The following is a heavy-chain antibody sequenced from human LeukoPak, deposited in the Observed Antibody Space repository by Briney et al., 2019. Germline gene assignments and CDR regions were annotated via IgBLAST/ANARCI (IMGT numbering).Heavy chain of an antibody. CDR2: INAGNGNT. CDR3: ARGGGVVITLPLY. CDR1: GYTFTSYA. J-gene: IGHJ4*02. D-gene: IGHD3-3*01. Sequence: ASVKVSCKASGYTFTSYAMHWVRQAPGQRLEWMGWINAGNGNTKYSQKFQGRVTITRDTSASTAYMELSSLRSEATAVYYCARGGGVVITLPLYWGQGTLVTVSS. V-gene: IGHV1-3*01.